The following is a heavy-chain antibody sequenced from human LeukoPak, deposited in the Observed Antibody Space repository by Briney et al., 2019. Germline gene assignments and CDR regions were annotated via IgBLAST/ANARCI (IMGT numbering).Heavy chain of an antibody. Sequence: PSETLSLTCTVSGGSISSGSYYWGWIRQPPGKGLEWIGSIYYSGTTYYNPSLKSRVTISLDTSKNQFSLKLSSVTAAGTAVYYCARITSAFCDQWGQGILVTVSS. CDR2: IYYSGTT. CDR1: GGSISSGSYY. V-gene: IGHV4-39*07. CDR3: ARITSAFCDQ. J-gene: IGHJ4*02. D-gene: IGHD3-10*01.